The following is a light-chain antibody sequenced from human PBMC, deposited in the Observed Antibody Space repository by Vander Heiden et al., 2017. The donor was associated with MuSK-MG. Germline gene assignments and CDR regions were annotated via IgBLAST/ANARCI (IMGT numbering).Light chain of an antibody. V-gene: IGKV1-5*01. CDR1: RSIGSW. CDR3: QHFNTDPGWT. CDR2: DAS. J-gene: IGKJ1*01. Sequence: DLQMTQSPSTLSASVGDRVTITCRASRSIGSWLAWYQQKPGKAPKVLIYDASTLKSGVPSRFSGTGSGTEFTLTIRSLQPDDFATYSCQHFNTDPGWTFGQGTKVEIK.